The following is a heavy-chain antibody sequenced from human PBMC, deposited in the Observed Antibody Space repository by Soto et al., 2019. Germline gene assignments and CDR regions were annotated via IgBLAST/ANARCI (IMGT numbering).Heavy chain of an antibody. V-gene: IGHV3-49*03. J-gene: IGHJ4*02. CDR1: GFTFGDYA. CDR2: IRSKAYGGTT. D-gene: IGHD3-3*01. CDR3: TRTPPPNYVFWGGFADS. Sequence: GGSLRLSCTASGFTFGDYAMSWFRQAPGKGLEWVGFIRSKAYGGTTEYAASVKGRFTISRDDSKSIAYLQMNSLKTEDTDVYFCTRTPPPNYVFWGGFADSWAQGTLFTVSS.